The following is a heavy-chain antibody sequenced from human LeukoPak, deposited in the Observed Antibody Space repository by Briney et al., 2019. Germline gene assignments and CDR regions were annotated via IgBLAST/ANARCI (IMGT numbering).Heavy chain of an antibody. J-gene: IGHJ6*03. CDR1: GVLLSNHW. CDR2: KRQDGNEK. CDR3: ANNIVVRPAGPYMDV. Sequence: GGSLRLSCAACGVLLSNHWMRCVRQAPEKAREWVANKRQDGNEKMYVHSVKGRFTISRDNAKNSLFLEMNSLRVEDTAVYYCANNIVVRPAGPYMDVCGRGTTVTVSS. D-gene: IGHD2-2*01. V-gene: IGHV3-7*01.